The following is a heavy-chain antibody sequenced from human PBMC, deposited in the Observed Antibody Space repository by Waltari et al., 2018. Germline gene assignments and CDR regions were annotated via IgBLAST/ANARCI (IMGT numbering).Heavy chain of an antibody. Sequence: QLQLQESGPGLVKPSETLSLTCTVSGGSISSSSYYWGWIRQPPGKGLEWIGSIYYSGITYSNPSRKSRLTISVDTSKIQFSLKLCSVTAAYTAVYYCARGASGVRSPPNAFDIWRHGTMVTVSS. CDR1: GGSISSSSYY. D-gene: IGHD2-15*01. CDR2: IYYSGIT. V-gene: IGHV4-39*07. CDR3: ARGASGVRSPPNAFDI. J-gene: IGHJ3*02.